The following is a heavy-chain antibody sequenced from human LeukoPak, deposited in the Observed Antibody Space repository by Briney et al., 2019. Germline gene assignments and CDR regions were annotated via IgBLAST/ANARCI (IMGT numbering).Heavy chain of an antibody. J-gene: IGHJ3*02. CDR2: MNPNSGNT. Sequence: ASVKVSCKASGYTFTSYDINWVRQATGQGLEWMGWMNPNSGNTGYAQKFQGRVTITRNTSISTAYMELSSLRSEDTAVYYCARGDYDFWSGYREGRAFDIWGQGTMVTVSS. CDR1: GYTFTSYD. CDR3: ARGDYDFWSGYREGRAFDI. V-gene: IGHV1-8*03. D-gene: IGHD3-3*01.